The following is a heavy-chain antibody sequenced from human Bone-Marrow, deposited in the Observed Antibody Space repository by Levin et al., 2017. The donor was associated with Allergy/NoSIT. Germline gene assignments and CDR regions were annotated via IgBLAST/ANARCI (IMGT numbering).Heavy chain of an antibody. CDR1: GYTFTGYY. J-gene: IGHJ4*02. Sequence: SGESLKISCQASGYTFTGYYLHWVRQAPGQGLEWVGWINPNSGGTNYAQSFQGRVTMTRDTSIATAYMELTRLKSDDTAVFFCARGSPLSATCCFDSWGQGTLVTVSS. CDR2: INPNSGGT. CDR3: ARGSPLSATCCFDS. D-gene: IGHD2-15*01. V-gene: IGHV1-2*02.